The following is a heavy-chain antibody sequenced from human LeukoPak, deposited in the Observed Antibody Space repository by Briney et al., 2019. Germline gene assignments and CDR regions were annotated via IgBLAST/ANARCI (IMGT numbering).Heavy chain of an antibody. D-gene: IGHD4-17*01. J-gene: IGHJ5*02. V-gene: IGHV3-7*01. CDR1: GFTFSSYW. CDR2: INQDGSEK. Sequence: GGSLRLSCAASGFTFSSYWMSWVRQAPGKGLEWVANINQDGSEKYYVDSVKGRFTISRDNAKNSLYLQMNSLRAEDTAVYYCASDYGADGGLGPTWFAPWGQGTLVTVSA. CDR3: ASDYGADGGLGPTWFAP.